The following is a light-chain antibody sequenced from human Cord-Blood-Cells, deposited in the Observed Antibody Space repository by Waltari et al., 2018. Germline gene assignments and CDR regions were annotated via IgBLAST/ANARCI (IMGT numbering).Light chain of an antibody. V-gene: IGKV3-15*01. CDR2: GAS. Sequence: EIVMTHAPATLSVSPGQRATLTCRASQGVSSNLAWYQQKPSQAPRLLIYGASTRATGIPGRFSGSGSGTEFTLTISSLQSEDFAVYYCQQYNNWPYTFGQGTKLEIK. CDR1: QGVSSN. J-gene: IGKJ2*01. CDR3: QQYNNWPYT.